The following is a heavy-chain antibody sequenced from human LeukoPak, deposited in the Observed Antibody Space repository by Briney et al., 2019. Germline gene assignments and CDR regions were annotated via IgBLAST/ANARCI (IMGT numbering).Heavy chain of an antibody. CDR2: ISWNSGSI. J-gene: IGHJ6*02. V-gene: IGHV3-9*01. Sequence: GGPLRLSCAASGFTFDDYAMHWVRQAPGKGLEWVSGISWNSGSIGYADSVKGRFTISRDNAKNSLYLQMNSLRAEDTALYYCAKDRGSESYYYYGMDVWGQGTTVTVSS. CDR3: AKDRGSESYYYYGMDV. D-gene: IGHD3-10*01. CDR1: GFTFDDYA.